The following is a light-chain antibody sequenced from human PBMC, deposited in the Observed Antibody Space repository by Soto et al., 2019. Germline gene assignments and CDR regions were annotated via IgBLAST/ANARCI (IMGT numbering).Light chain of an antibody. CDR1: QSISSW. J-gene: IGKJ2*01. Sequence: DIQMTQSPSTLSASVGDRVTITCRASQSISSWLAWYQQKPGKAPKLLIYDASSLESGVPSRFSGSGSGTEFTLTISSLQPDDFATYYCQQYYSYGYTFGQGTKLEIK. CDR3: QQYYSYGYT. CDR2: DAS. V-gene: IGKV1-5*01.